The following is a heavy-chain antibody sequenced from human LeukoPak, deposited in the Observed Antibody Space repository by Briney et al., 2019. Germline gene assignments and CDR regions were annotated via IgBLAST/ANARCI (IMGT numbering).Heavy chain of an antibody. D-gene: IGHD6-19*01. CDR2: ISWNSGSI. CDR1: GFTFDDYA. CDR3: AKDSVAGIAEYFQH. J-gene: IGHJ1*01. V-gene: IGHV3-9*01. Sequence: GGSLRLSCAASGFTFDDYAMRWVRQAPGKGLEWVSGISWNSGSIGYADSVKGRFTISRDNAKNSLYLQMNSLRAEDTALYYCAKDSVAGIAEYFQHWGQGTLVTVSS.